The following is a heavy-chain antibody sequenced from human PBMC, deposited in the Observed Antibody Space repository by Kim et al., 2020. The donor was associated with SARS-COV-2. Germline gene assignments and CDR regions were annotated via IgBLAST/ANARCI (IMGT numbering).Heavy chain of an antibody. CDR2: IYYSGST. Sequence: SETLSLTCTVSGGSISSYYWSWIRQPPGKGLEWIGYIYYSGSTNYNPSLKSRVTISVDTSKNQFSLKLSSVTAADTAVYYCARVGGYDILTAVGDWGQGTLVTVSS. CDR1: GGSISSYY. V-gene: IGHV4-59*01. J-gene: IGHJ4*02. CDR3: ARVGGYDILTAVGD. D-gene: IGHD3-9*01.